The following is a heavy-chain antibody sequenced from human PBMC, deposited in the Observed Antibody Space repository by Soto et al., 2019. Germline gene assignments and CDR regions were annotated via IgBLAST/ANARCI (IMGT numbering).Heavy chain of an antibody. V-gene: IGHV3-23*01. CDR3: AKGRSIAALGSWFDP. D-gene: IGHD6-6*01. J-gene: IGHJ5*02. CDR2: ISGSGGST. Sequence: GGSLRLSCAASGFTFSSYAMSWVRQAPGKGLEWVSAISGSGGSTYYADSVKGRFTISRDNSKNTLYLQMNSLRAEDTAVYYCAKGRSIAALGSWFDPWGQGTLVTVLL. CDR1: GFTFSSYA.